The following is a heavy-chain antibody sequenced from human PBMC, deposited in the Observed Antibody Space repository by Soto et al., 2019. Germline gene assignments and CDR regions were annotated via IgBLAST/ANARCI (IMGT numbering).Heavy chain of an antibody. V-gene: IGHV3-30*03. Sequence: QAHLVESGGGVVQPGRSLRLSCAAYGFTFTRYGMQWFRQAPSTRLEWVAVISYDGGLQHYAYSVKGRFTISRDNSKNMVRLQMNSLRAEDTAVYYCVSDRGYGHASVPYSWGQGTLVSVSS. J-gene: IGHJ4*02. D-gene: IGHD5-18*01. CDR1: GFTFTRYG. CDR3: VSDRGYGHASVPYS. CDR2: ISYDGGLQ.